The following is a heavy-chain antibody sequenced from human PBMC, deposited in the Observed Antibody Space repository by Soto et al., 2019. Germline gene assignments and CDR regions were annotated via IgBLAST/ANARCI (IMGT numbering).Heavy chain of an antibody. V-gene: IGHV3-23*01. J-gene: IGHJ4*02. CDR1: GFTVSSNY. Sequence: PGGSLRLSCAASGFTVSSNYMSWVRQAPGKGLEWVSSISGSGGSTYYADSVKGRFPISRDNSKNTLYLEMNSLSAEDTAVYYCARDDAYYDILTAFYFDYWGQGTLVTVSS. CDR2: ISGSGGST. CDR3: ARDDAYYDILTAFYFDY. D-gene: IGHD3-9*01.